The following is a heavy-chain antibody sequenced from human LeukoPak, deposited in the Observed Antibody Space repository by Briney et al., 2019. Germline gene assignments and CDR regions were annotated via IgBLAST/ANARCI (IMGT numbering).Heavy chain of an antibody. D-gene: IGHD2-15*01. CDR2: IYPGDSDT. Sequence: GESLKISCKGSGYSFITYKIGWVRQMPGKGLEWMGIIYPGDSDTRYSPSFQGQVTISVDKSISTAYLRWSSLKASDSGMYYCAIGRYCSGGTCHSSPDFWGQGTLVTVSS. CDR3: AIGRYCSGGTCHSSPDF. V-gene: IGHV5-51*01. J-gene: IGHJ4*02. CDR1: GYSFITYK.